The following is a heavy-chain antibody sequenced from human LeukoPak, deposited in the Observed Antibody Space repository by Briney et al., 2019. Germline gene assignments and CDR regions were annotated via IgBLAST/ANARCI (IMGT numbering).Heavy chain of an antibody. J-gene: IGHJ5*01. D-gene: IGHD6-13*01. V-gene: IGHV3-11*04. CDR1: AFIFSDYY. Sequence: GGSLRLSCTASAFIFSDYYMLWIRQAPGQGLEWISYINNNGRTIYYADSVKGRFTISRDNAKNSLYLQMNSLRAEDTAVYYCARGAAAGIVGWLDPWGQGTLVTVSS. CDR2: INNNGRTI. CDR3: ARGAAAGIVGWLDP.